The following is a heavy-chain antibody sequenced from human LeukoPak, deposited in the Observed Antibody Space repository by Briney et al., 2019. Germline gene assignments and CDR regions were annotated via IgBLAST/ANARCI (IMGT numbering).Heavy chain of an antibody. Sequence: ASVKVSCKASGYTFTSYDINWVRQATGQGLEWMGWMNPNSGNTGYAQKFQGRVTMTRNTSISKAYMELSSLRSEDTAVYYCARAFYYDSSGYYYHFDYWGQGTLVTVSS. CDR3: ARAFYYDSSGYYYHFDY. CDR1: GYTFTSYD. CDR2: MNPNSGNT. V-gene: IGHV1-8*01. J-gene: IGHJ4*02. D-gene: IGHD3-22*01.